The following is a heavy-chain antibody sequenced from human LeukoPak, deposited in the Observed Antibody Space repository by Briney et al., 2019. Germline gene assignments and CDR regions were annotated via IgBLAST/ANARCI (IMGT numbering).Heavy chain of an antibody. D-gene: IGHD3-10*01. CDR1: GGSFSGYY. CDR3: ARAAPGGSGSYSRYFDY. V-gene: IGHV4-34*01. J-gene: IGHJ4*02. CDR2: INHSGST. Sequence: SETLSLTCAVYGGSFSGYYWSWIRQPPGKGLGWIGEINHSGSTNYNPSLKSRVTISVDTSKNQFSLKLSSVTAADTAVYYCARAAPGGSGSYSRYFDYWGQGTLVTVSS.